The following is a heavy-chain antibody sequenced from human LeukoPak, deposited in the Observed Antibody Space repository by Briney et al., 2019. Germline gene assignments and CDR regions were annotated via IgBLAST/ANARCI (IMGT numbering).Heavy chain of an antibody. Sequence: ASVKVSCKVSGNTLTELSMHWVRQTPGRGLEWMGGFDPEVGEDGGTIYAQIFQGRVTMTEDTSTDTAYMELSSLRSEDTGVYYCARDLTHPPSTESGYWGQGTLVTVSS. CDR1: GNTLTELS. J-gene: IGHJ4*02. D-gene: IGHD1-14*01. V-gene: IGHV1-24*01. CDR2: FDPEVGEDGGT. CDR3: ARDLTHPPSTESGY.